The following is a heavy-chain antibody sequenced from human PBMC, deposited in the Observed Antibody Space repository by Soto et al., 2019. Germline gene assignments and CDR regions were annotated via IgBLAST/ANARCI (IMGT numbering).Heavy chain of an antibody. J-gene: IGHJ6*02. CDR3: AKEGVGATISYYYYGMDV. D-gene: IGHD1-26*01. V-gene: IGHV3-30*18. CDR2: ISYDGSNK. CDR1: GFTFSSYG. Sequence: GGSLRLSCAASGFTFSSYGMHWVRQAPGKGLEWVAVISYDGSNKYYADSVKGRFTISRDNSKNTLYLQMNSLRAEDTAVYYSAKEGVGATISYYYYGMDVWGQGTTVTVSS.